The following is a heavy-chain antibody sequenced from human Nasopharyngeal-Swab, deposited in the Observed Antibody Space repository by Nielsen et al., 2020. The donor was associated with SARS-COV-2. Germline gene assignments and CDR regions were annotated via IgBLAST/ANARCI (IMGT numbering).Heavy chain of an antibody. CDR2: ISGSGGNT. CDR1: GFTYSTYA. CDR3: AKGVGYGDTGCFDE. Sequence: GVLKISCVASGFTYSTYAMNWVRQAPGKGLEWVSGISGSGGNTYYADSVKGRFTISRDNSMETLYLQMNSLRVEDTAVYYCAKGVGYGDTGCFDEWGQGTLVSASS. D-gene: IGHD4-17*01. V-gene: IGHV3-23*01. J-gene: IGHJ4*02.